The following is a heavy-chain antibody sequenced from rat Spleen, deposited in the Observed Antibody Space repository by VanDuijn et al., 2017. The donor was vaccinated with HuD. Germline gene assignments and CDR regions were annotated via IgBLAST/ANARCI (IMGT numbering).Heavy chain of an antibody. CDR1: GFTFNNYW. CDR3: VRRYKSGYFDY. Sequence: EVHLVESGGGLVQPGGSLKLSCVASGFTFNNYWMTWIRQAPGKGLEWVATISYDGSSTYYRDSVKGRFTISRDNAKSTLYLQMDSLRSEDTATYYCVRRYKSGYFDYWGQGVMVTVSS. J-gene: IGHJ2*01. CDR2: ISYDGSST. V-gene: IGHV5-31*01. D-gene: IGHD4-3*01.